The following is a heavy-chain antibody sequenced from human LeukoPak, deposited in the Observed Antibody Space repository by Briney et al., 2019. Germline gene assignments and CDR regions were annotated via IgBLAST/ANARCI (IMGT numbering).Heavy chain of an antibody. V-gene: IGHV3-33*01. CDR3: ARDLTLLAYCGGDCYSPGDY. Sequence: GRSLRLSCAASGFTFSSYGMHWVRQAPGKGLEWVAVIWYDGSNKYYADSVKGRFTISRDNSKNTLYLQMNSPRAEDTAVYYCARDLTLLAYCGGDCYSPGDYWGQGTLVTVSS. CDR2: IWYDGSNK. J-gene: IGHJ4*02. D-gene: IGHD2-21*02. CDR1: GFTFSSYG.